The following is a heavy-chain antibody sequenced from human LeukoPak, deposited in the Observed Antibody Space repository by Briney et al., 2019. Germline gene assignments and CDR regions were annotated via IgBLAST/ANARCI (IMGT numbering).Heavy chain of an antibody. CDR3: ARRRIVPAASIYGMDV. Sequence: SETLSLTCTVSGGSISSDDHHWSWIRQPPGKGLEWIGEINHSGSTNYNPSLKSRVTISVDTSKNQFSLKLSSVTAADTAVYYCARRRIVPAASIYGMDVWGQGTTVTVSS. J-gene: IGHJ6*02. D-gene: IGHD2-2*01. CDR2: INHSGST. CDR1: GGSISSDDHH. V-gene: IGHV4-34*01.